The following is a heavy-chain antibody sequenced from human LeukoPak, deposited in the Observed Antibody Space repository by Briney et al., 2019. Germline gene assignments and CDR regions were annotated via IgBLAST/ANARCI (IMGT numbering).Heavy chain of an antibody. V-gene: IGHV4-59*01. CDR3: ARSYAEGYDSLDY. J-gene: IGHJ4*02. D-gene: IGHD5-12*01. Sequence: SETLSLTCTVSGGSISSYDWSWIRQPPGEGLEWIGYIYYSGSTNYNPSLKSRVTITVETSKKQFSLKLRSVAAADTAVYYCARSYAEGYDSLDYWGQGTLVTVSS. CDR1: GGSISSYD. CDR2: IYYSGST.